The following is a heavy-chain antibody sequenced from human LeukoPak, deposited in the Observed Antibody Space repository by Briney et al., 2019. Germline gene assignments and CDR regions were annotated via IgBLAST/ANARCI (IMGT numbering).Heavy chain of an antibody. Sequence: QTLSLTCAISGDSVSSSSAAWSWIRQSPSRGLEWLGRTYYRSKWYNDYAVSVKSRITINPDTSKNQFSLQLNSMTPDDTAVYYCAREGSEGYLFDYWGQGTLVTVSS. CDR3: AREGSEGYLFDY. CDR2: TYYRSKWYN. CDR1: GDSVSSSSAA. D-gene: IGHD1-1*01. V-gene: IGHV6-1*01. J-gene: IGHJ4*02.